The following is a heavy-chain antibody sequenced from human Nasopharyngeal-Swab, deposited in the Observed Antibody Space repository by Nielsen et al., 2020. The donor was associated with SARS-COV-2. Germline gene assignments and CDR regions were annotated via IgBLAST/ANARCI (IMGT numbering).Heavy chain of an antibody. J-gene: IGHJ4*02. V-gene: IGHV7-4-1*02. CDR3: ARDEGTVSSLIDY. Sequence: ASVKVSCKASGYTFTSYTINWVRQAPGQSLEWMGWINTNTGNPMYAQGFTGRFVFSLDTSVNTAYLQINSLKAEDTGVYYCARDEGTVSSLIDYWGPGTQVTVSS. CDR2: INTNTGNP. D-gene: IGHD4-17*01. CDR1: GYTFTSYT.